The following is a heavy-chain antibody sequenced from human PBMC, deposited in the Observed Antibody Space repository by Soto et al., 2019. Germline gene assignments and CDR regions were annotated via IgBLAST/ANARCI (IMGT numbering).Heavy chain of an antibody. CDR2: INPSGGST. J-gene: IGHJ5*02. CDR3: ARGVLRYFVWLLHKWFDP. CDR1: GYTFTSYY. D-gene: IGHD3-9*01. V-gene: IGHV1-46*01. Sequence: QVQLVQSGAEVKKPGASVKVSCKASGYTFTSYYMHWVRQAPGQGLEWMGIINPSGGSTSYVQKCQGRVPMTRDTTTSTVYMELSSLRSEDTAVYYCARGVLRYFVWLLHKWFDPWGQGTLVTVSS.